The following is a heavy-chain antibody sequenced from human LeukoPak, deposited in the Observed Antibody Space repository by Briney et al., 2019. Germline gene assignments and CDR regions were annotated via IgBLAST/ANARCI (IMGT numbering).Heavy chain of an antibody. CDR2: IKSKTDGGTT. CDR1: GFTFSNAW. D-gene: IGHD3-10*01. Sequence: GGSLRLSCAASGFTFSNAWMSWVRQAPGKGLEWVGRIKSKTDGGTTDYAAPVKGRFTISRDDSKNTLYLQMNSLKTEDTAVYYCTTYYYGSGSYYNGPGWGQGTLVTVSS. J-gene: IGHJ4*02. CDR3: TTYYYGSGSYYNGPG. V-gene: IGHV3-15*01.